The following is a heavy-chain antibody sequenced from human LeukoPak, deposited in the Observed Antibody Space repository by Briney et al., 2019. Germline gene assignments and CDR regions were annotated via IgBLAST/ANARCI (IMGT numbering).Heavy chain of an antibody. J-gene: IGHJ4*02. CDR3: AKDGVAYYDFWSGYPF. D-gene: IGHD3-3*01. CDR1: GFTYSSYA. CDR2: ISGSGGST. V-gene: IGHV3-23*01. Sequence: GGSLRLSCAASGFTYSSYAMSWVRQAPGKGREWVSAISGSGGSTYYAHSVEGRFTISRDNSKNTLYLQMNSLRAEDTAVYYCAKDGVAYYDFWSGYPFWGQGTLVLVSS.